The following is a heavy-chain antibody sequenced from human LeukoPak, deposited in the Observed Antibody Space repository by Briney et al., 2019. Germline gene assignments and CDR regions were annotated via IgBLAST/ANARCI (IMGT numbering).Heavy chain of an antibody. CDR3: AKCIVGATAPFDY. Sequence: GGSLRLSCAASGFTFSIYAMSWVRQAPGKGLEWVSAISGSGGSTYYADSEKGRFTISRDNSKNTLYLQMNSLRAEDTAVYYCAKCIVGATAPFDYWGQGTLVTVSS. CDR1: GFTFSIYA. D-gene: IGHD1-26*01. CDR2: ISGSGGST. J-gene: IGHJ4*02. V-gene: IGHV3-23*01.